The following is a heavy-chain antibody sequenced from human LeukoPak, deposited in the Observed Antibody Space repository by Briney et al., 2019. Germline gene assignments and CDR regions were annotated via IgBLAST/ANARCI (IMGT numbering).Heavy chain of an antibody. CDR1: GGTFSSYA. Sequence: GSSVKVSCKASGGTFSSYAISWVRQAPGQGLEWMGRIIPILGIANYAQKFQGRVTITADKSTSTAYMELSSLRSEDTAVYYCATVFFPYYGGNSVAPYNWFDPWGQGTLVTVSS. CDR2: IIPILGIA. V-gene: IGHV1-69*04. CDR3: ATVFFPYYGGNSVAPYNWFDP. D-gene: IGHD4-23*01. J-gene: IGHJ5*02.